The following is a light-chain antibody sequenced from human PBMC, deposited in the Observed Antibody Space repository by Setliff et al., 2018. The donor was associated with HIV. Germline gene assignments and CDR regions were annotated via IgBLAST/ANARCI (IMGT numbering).Light chain of an antibody. CDR2: EVR. CDR3: SSYAITNTLP. J-gene: IGLJ1*01. CDR1: SSDVGGYNH. V-gene: IGLV2-14*01. Sequence: QLALTQPASVSGSPGQSITISCTGTSSDVGGYNHVSWYQQHPGKAPKLIIYEVRNRPSGVSNRFSGSKSGNTASLTISGLQAEDEGDYYCSSYAITNTLPFGTGTKVTVL.